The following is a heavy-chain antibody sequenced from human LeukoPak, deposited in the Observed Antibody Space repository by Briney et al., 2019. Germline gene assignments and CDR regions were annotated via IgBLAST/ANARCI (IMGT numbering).Heavy chain of an antibody. V-gene: IGHV4-59*08. CDR3: ARRSGPYYGSGSYTDY. J-gene: IGHJ4*02. CDR1: GGSISSYY. D-gene: IGHD3-10*01. CDR2: IYYSGST. Sequence: SETLSLTCTVSGGSISSYYWSWIRQPPGKGLEWIGYIYYSGSTNYNPSLKSRVTISVDTSKNQFSLKLSSVTAADTAVYYCARRSGPYYGSGSYTDYWGQGTLVTVSS.